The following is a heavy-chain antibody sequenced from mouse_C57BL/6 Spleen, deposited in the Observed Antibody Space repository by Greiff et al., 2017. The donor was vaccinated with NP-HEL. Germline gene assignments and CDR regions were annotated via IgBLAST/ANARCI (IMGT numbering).Heavy chain of an antibody. CDR2: ISSGSSTI. Sequence: EVKLVESGGGLVKPGGSLKLSCAASGFTFSDYGMHWVRQAPEKGLEWVAYISSGSSTIDYADTVKGRFTISRDNAKNTLFLQMTSLRSEDTAMYYCARRDYYGSSPYYAMDYWGQGTSVTVSS. D-gene: IGHD1-1*01. J-gene: IGHJ4*01. CDR1: GFTFSDYG. CDR3: ARRDYYGSSPYYAMDY. V-gene: IGHV5-17*01.